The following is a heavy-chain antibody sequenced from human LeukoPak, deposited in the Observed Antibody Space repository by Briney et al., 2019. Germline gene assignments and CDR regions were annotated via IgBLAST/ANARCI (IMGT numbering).Heavy chain of an antibody. CDR3: ATDLGLFGPGEKSFDY. CDR2: IYHSGST. Sequence: SETLSLTCAVSGGSISSGGYSWSWIRQPPGKGLEWIGYIYHSGSTYYNPSLKSRVTISVDRSKNQFSLKLSSVTAADTAVYYCATDLGLFGPGEKSFDYWGQGTLVTVSS. J-gene: IGHJ4*02. D-gene: IGHD3-16*01. V-gene: IGHV4-30-2*01. CDR1: GGSISSGGYS.